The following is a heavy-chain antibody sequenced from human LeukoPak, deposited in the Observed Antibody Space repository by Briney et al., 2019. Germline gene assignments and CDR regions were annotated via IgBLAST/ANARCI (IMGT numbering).Heavy chain of an antibody. Sequence: GRSLRLSCAASGFTFSSYGMHWVRQAPGKGLEWVAVIWYDGSNKYYADSVKGRFTISRDNSKNTLYLQMNSLRAEDTAVYYCAILGGGPLTYYYYGMDVWGQGTTVTVSS. D-gene: IGHD3-16*01. CDR2: IWYDGSNK. V-gene: IGHV3-33*01. CDR1: GFTFSSYG. J-gene: IGHJ6*02. CDR3: AILGGGPLTYYYYGMDV.